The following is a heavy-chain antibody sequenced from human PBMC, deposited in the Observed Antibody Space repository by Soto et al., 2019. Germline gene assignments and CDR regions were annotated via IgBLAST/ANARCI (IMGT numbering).Heavy chain of an antibody. V-gene: IGHV4-31*03. J-gene: IGHJ4*02. Sequence: QVQLQESGPGLVKPSQTLSLTCTVTGDSISSGGYYWSWIRQHPGKGLEWIGYIYYSGSTYYNPSLKSRVTISVDTSKNQFSLKLSSVTAADTAVYYCAAEVGFGPLFDYWGQGTLVTVSS. CDR2: IYYSGST. D-gene: IGHD3-3*01. CDR1: GDSISSGGYY. CDR3: AAEVGFGPLFDY.